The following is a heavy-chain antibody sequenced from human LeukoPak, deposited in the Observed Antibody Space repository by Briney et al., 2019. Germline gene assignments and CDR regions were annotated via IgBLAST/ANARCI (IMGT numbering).Heavy chain of an antibody. CDR3: ARHETGPYFDY. D-gene: IGHD1-1*01. V-gene: IGHV5-51*01. CDR2: IYPGDSDT. Sequence: GESLKISCKGSGYSFINYWIGWVRQMPGKGLECMGIIYPGDSDTRYSPSFQGQVTISADKSISTAYLQWSSLKASDTAIYYCARHETGPYFDYWGQGTLVTVSS. CDR1: GYSFINYW. J-gene: IGHJ4*02.